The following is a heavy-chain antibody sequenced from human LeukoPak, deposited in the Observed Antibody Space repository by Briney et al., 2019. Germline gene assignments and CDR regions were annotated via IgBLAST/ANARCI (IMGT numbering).Heavy chain of an antibody. J-gene: IGHJ4*02. CDR3: ARDPGRVQGAAYYFDY. D-gene: IGHD6-25*01. Sequence: GRSLRRSCAASGFTFSSYGMHGVRQAPGKGLEWVAVISYDGSNKYYADSVKGRFTISRDNSKNTLYLQMNSLRAEDTDVYYCARDPGRVQGAAYYFDYWGQGTLVTVSS. V-gene: IGHV3-30*03. CDR2: ISYDGSNK. CDR1: GFTFSSYG.